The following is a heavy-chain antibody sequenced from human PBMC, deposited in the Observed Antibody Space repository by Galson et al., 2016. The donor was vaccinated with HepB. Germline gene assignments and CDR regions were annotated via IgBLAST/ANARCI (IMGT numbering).Heavy chain of an antibody. J-gene: IGHJ4*02. CDR3: ARDSDLGVHF. D-gene: IGHD1-26*01. Sequence: SETLSLTCTVSGGSISNYYWSWVRLPAGRGLEWIGRIHSNGDTVYSPSLKSRVSMSVDTSTSHFSLRLNSATAADTAVYYCARDSDLGVHFWGQGILVTVSS. V-gene: IGHV4-4*07. CDR1: GGSISNYY. CDR2: IHSNGDT.